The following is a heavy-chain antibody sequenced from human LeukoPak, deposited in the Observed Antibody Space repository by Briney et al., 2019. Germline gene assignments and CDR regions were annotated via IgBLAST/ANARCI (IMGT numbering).Heavy chain of an antibody. CDR2: IIPIFGTA. CDR3: ARDDSSKYYDFWSGYYRDYYYYYMDV. CDR1: GGTFSSYA. D-gene: IGHD3-3*01. Sequence: SVKVSCKASGGTFSSYAISWVRQAPGQGLEWMGGIIPIFGTANYAQKFQGRVTITADKSTSTAYMELSSLRSEDTAVYYCARDDSSKYYDFWSGYYRDYYYYYMDVWGKGTTVTVSS. J-gene: IGHJ6*03. V-gene: IGHV1-69*06.